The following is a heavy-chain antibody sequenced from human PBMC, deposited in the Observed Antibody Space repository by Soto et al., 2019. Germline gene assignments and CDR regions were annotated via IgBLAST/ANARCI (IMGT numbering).Heavy chain of an antibody. CDR1: GGSISGFF. Sequence: SETLSLTCTVSGGSISGFFWTWVRQPPGMPLEGLGHVSASGSTAYNPSLRSRLSLSLDVSKNRFSLELTSVTAADTATYFCARGGSTHYYYGLDVWGQGTTVTVSS. D-gene: IGHD1-1*01. CDR3: ARGGSTHYYYGLDV. J-gene: IGHJ6*02. CDR2: VSASGST. V-gene: IGHV4-4*07.